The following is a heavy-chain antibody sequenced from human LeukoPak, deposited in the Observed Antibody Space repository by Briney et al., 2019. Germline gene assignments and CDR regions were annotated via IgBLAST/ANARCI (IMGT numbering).Heavy chain of an antibody. CDR3: ARRAGITIFGVVNDAFDI. V-gene: IGHV4-39*01. CDR2: IYYSGST. CDR1: GGSISSSNYY. D-gene: IGHD3-3*01. Sequence: SETLSLTCTVSGGSISSSNYYWGWIRQPPGKGLEWIGSIYYSGSTYYNPSLKSRVTISVDTSKNQFSLKLSSVTAADTAVYYCARRAGITIFGVVNDAFDIWGQGTMVTVSS. J-gene: IGHJ3*02.